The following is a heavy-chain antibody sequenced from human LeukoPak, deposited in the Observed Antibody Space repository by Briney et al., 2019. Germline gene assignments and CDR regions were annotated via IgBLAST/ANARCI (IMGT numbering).Heavy chain of an antibody. CDR1: GGSISSGDYY. J-gene: IGHJ3*02. V-gene: IGHV4-30-4*08. CDR3: ARDGFSDAFDI. Sequence: SQTLSLTCTVSGGSISSGDYYWSWIRQPPGKGLEWIGHIYYSGSTYYNPSLKSRVTISVDTSKNQFSLKLSSVTAADTAVYYCARDGFSDAFDIWGQGTMVTVSS. CDR2: IYYSGST.